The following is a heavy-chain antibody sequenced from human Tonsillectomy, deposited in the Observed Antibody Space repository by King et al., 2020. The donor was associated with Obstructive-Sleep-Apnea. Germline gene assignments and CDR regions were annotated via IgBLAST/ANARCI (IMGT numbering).Heavy chain of an antibody. CDR1: GGSISSYY. CDR3: ARVKFEDSSGYYYFDY. D-gene: IGHD3-22*01. Sequence: QLQESGPGLVKPSETLSLTCTVSGGSISSYYWSWIRQPPGKGLEWIRYIYYSGSTNYNPSLKSRATISVDTSKNQFSLKLSSVTAADTAVYYCARVKFEDSSGYYYFDYWGQGTLVTVSS. J-gene: IGHJ4*02. CDR2: IYYSGST. V-gene: IGHV4-59*01.